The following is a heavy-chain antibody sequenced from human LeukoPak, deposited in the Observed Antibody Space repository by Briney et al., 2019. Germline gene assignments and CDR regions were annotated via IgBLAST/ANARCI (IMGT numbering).Heavy chain of an antibody. CDR2: MNPNTGNT. J-gene: IGHJ4*02. CDR1: GYTFFGYD. D-gene: IGHD2-15*01. V-gene: IGHV1-8*01. CDR3: ARGAPGSYCSGGSCPYFDY. Sequence: GASVNVSCKASGYTFFGYDINWVRQATGQGIEWMGWMNPNTGNTGYAQKFRGRVTMTRNTSISTASMELSSLTSEDTALYYCARGAPGSYCSGGSCPYFDYWGQGTLVSVSS.